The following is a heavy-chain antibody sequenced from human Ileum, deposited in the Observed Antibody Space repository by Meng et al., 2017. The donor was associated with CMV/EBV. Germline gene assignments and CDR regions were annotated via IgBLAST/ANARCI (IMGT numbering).Heavy chain of an antibody. V-gene: IGHV3-11*06. CDR1: GFTFSNYY. J-gene: IGHJ4*02. CDR2: MSSTSGIYT. D-gene: IGHD3-16*01. CDR3: AREGGLKRFDS. Sequence: QVQLVESGGGLVTPGGSLRPSSAPSGFTFSNYYIHWIRHAPGKGLECISYMSSTSGIYTKYTDSVTGRFTISRDNAKNSVYLQMNMLRAEDTAVYYCAREGGLKRFDSWGQGTLVTVSS.